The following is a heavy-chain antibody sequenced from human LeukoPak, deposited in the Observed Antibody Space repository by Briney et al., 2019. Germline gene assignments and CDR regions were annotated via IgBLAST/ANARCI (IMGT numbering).Heavy chain of an antibody. J-gene: IGHJ3*02. V-gene: IGHV1-8*01. CDR2: MNSNSGNT. D-gene: IGHD3-3*01. Sequence: ASVKVSCKASGYTFTSYDINWVRQATGQGLEWMGWMNSNSGNTGYAQKFQARVAFTRITSTSTAYMELSSLRSEDTAVYYCARDWIFGVVMDGNDAFDIWGQGTMVTVSS. CDR1: GYTFTSYD. CDR3: ARDWIFGVVMDGNDAFDI.